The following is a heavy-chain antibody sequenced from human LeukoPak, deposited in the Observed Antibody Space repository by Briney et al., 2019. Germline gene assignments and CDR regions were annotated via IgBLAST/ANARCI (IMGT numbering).Heavy chain of an antibody. D-gene: IGHD1-26*01. Sequence: PSETLSLTCTVSGGSISSYYWSWIRQPAGKGLEWIWRIYTSGSTNYNPSLKSRVTMSVDTSKNQFSLKLSSVTAADTAVYYCARAKDSGSYWDNWFDPWGQGTLVTVSS. V-gene: IGHV4-4*07. CDR3: ARAKDSGSYWDNWFDP. CDR2: IYTSGST. J-gene: IGHJ5*02. CDR1: GGSISSYY.